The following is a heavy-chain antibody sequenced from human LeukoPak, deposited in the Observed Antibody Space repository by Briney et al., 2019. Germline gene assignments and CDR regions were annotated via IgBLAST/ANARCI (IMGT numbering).Heavy chain of an antibody. V-gene: IGHV4-39*01. CDR1: GGSISSSSYY. CDR2: IYYSGST. Sequence: SETLSLTCTVSGGSISSSSYYWGWIRQPPGKGLEWIGSIYYSGSTYYNPSLKSRVTISVDTSKNQFSLKLSSVTAADTAAYYCARHSGGIVVVPAGYFDYWGQGTLVTVSS. J-gene: IGHJ4*02. CDR3: ARHSGGIVVVPAGYFDY. D-gene: IGHD2-2*01.